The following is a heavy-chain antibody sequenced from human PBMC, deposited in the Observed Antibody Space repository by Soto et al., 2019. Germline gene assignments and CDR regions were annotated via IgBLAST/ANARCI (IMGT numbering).Heavy chain of an antibody. J-gene: IGHJ4*02. V-gene: IGHV3-30*18. Sequence: QVQLVESGGGVVQPGRSLRLSCAASGFTFSSYGMHWVRQAPGKGLEWVAVISYDGSNKYYADSVKGRFTISRDNSKNTLYMQMNSLSADDTAVYYCAKGEQQLYSWDQGTLVTVSS. CDR3: AKGEQQLYS. CDR2: ISYDGSNK. D-gene: IGHD6-13*01. CDR1: GFTFSSYG.